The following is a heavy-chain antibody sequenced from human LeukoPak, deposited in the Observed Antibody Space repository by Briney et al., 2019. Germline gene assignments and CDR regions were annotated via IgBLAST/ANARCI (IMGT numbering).Heavy chain of an antibody. CDR3: AAPGASGFVGNFWSGPLDF. V-gene: IGHV1-46*01. D-gene: IGHD3-3*01. CDR2: INPSVGST. J-gene: IGHJ4*02. Sequence: GASVTVSFRASGYTFTSHYMHWVRQAPGQGLEWMGVINPSVGSTSCPQKFQGRVTMSRDTSTSTVYMELSSLKSEDTAVYYCAAPGASGFVGNFWSGPLDFWGRGALVTVSS. CDR1: GYTFTSHY.